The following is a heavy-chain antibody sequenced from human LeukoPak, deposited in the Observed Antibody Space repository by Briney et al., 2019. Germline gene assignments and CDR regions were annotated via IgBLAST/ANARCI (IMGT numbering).Heavy chain of an antibody. CDR2: ISTASDYI. J-gene: IGHJ6*03. CDR1: GFSFSSYN. Sequence: GGSLRLSCAASGFSFSSYNMNWVRQAPGKGLEWVSSISTASDYIYYADSLKGRFTISRDNAKNSLYLQMNSLRAEDTAVYYCARDPYSGNYGNYYYYYMDVWGKGTTVTISS. CDR3: ARDPYSGNYGNYYYYYMDV. V-gene: IGHV3-21*01. D-gene: IGHD1-26*01.